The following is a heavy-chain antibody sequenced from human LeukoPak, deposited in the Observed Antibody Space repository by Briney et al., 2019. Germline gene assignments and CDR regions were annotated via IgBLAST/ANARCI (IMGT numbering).Heavy chain of an antibody. CDR2: IKQDGTEK. J-gene: IGHJ4*02. Sequence: GGSLRLSCAASGFTFSDYWLGWVRQAPGKGLEWVANIKQDGTEKYYVSSVKGRLTISRVNAKNSLYTQMNSLRDEDTAVYYCARDRGSQRGQGTLVTVSS. CDR3: ARDRGSQ. D-gene: IGHD5-12*01. CDR1: GFTFSDYW. V-gene: IGHV3-7*01.